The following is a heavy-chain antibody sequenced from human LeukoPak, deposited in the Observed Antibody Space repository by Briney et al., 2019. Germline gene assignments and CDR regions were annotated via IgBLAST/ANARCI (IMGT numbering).Heavy chain of an antibody. CDR1: GFIFSRYT. CDR3: ARAPTYYYDTASSGHATNSIFDY. J-gene: IGHJ4*02. CDR2: ISATSAYI. Sequence: GGSLRLSCVTSGFIFSRYTMNWVRQAPGKGLEWVSSISATSAYIFYASSVNGQFTISRDNAKNSLFLQMDSLRAEDTAVYYCARAPTYYYDTASSGHATNSIFDYWGQGTLVTVSS. D-gene: IGHD3-22*01. V-gene: IGHV3-21*01.